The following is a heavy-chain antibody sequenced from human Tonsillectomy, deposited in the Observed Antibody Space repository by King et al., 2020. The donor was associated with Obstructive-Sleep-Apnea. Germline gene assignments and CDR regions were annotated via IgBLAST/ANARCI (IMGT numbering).Heavy chain of an antibody. CDR3: ASYNVQLAGLDY. J-gene: IGHJ4*02. Sequence: VQLQESGPGLVKPSETLSLTCTVSGGSVSSGSYYWSWIRLPPGKGLEWIGFIYNSGSTNYNPSLKSRVTISLDTSKNQFSLKLSSVTAADTAVNYCASYNVQLAGLDYWGQGTLVTVSS. CDR1: GGSVSSGSYY. CDR2: IYNSGST. V-gene: IGHV4-61*01. D-gene: IGHD1-1*01.